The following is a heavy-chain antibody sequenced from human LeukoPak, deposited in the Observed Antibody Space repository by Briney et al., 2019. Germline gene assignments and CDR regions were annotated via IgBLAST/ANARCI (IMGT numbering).Heavy chain of an antibody. CDR1: GSSISSSGYY. D-gene: IGHD1-26*01. Sequence: PSETLSLTCTVSGSSISSSGYYWGWIRQPPGKGLEWIAGIYYSGSTYYNPSLKSRVTISVDTSKNQLSLKLSSLTAADTAVYYCARHEYSGSYYGLSWFDPWGQGTLVTVSS. CDR3: ARHEYSGSYYGLSWFDP. V-gene: IGHV4-39*01. J-gene: IGHJ5*02. CDR2: IYYSGST.